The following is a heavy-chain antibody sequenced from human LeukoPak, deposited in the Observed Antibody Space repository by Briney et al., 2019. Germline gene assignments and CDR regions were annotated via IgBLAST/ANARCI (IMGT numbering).Heavy chain of an antibody. CDR3: ARGGGYGYPTGAN. CDR2: INSNGGGT. CDR1: GYTFGSYY. Sequence: ASVKVSSKTSGYTFGSYYMHWVRQAPGQGLEWVGTINSNGGGTNYAQKFQGRVTMTRDKSTRTVYMELSSLRFEDTAVYYCARGGGYGYPTGANWGQGTQVTVSS. J-gene: IGHJ4*02. V-gene: IGHV1-46*01. D-gene: IGHD5-18*01.